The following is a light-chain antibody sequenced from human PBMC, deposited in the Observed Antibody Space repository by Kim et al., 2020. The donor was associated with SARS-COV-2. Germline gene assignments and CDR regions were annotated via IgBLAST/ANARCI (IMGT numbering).Light chain of an antibody. J-gene: IGKJ3*01. V-gene: IGKV3-20*01. Sequence: SPGESASLSCRASQSVGSSYLAWYQQKPGQAPRLLIYGASSRATGIPDRFSGSGSGTDFTLTISRLEPEDFAVYYCQQYGSSPFTFGPGTKVDIK. CDR1: QSVGSSY. CDR2: GAS. CDR3: QQYGSSPFT.